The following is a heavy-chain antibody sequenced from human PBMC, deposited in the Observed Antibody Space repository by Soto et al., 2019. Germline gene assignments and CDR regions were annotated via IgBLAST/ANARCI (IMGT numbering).Heavy chain of an antibody. J-gene: IGHJ4*02. CDR1: GFTGFNNY. CDR2: IFSGGST. Sequence: EVQLVETGGGLVQPGGSLRLSCAASGFTGFNNYMSWVRQAPGEGLEWVSVIFSGGSTSYADSVKGRFTVSRDSSKNTLYLQMNSLRAEDTAVYYCATHPSSLKWGQGTLVTVSP. CDR3: ATHPSSLK. V-gene: IGHV3-53*02.